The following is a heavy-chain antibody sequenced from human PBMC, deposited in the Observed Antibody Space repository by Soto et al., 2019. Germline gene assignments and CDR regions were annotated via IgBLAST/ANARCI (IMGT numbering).Heavy chain of an antibody. J-gene: IGHJ5*02. Sequence: SETLSLTCTVSGGSISSGDYYWSWIRQPPGKGLVWIAYIYYTGSTYYNPSLKSRVTMSVDAPKNQFSLKLSSMSAADTAVYFCARTTAMNWFDPWGQGTLVTVSS. D-gene: IGHD1-1*01. V-gene: IGHV4-30-4*01. CDR1: GGSISSGDYY. CDR3: ARTTAMNWFDP. CDR2: IYYTGST.